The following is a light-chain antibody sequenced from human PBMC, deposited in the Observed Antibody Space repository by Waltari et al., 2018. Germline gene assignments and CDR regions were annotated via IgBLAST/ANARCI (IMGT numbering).Light chain of an antibody. J-gene: IGKJ4*01. CDR1: QTITGSW. CDR2: GAS. V-gene: IGKV3-20*01. Sequence: EIVLTQSPGTLSVSPGARVTVSCRASQTITGSWLTWYHQKPGQAPRLPIYGASNRAPGIPDMFSGSGSGTDFTLTISRLEPEDSAVYYCQQYDGSVVTFGGGTKVEIK. CDR3: QQYDGSVVT.